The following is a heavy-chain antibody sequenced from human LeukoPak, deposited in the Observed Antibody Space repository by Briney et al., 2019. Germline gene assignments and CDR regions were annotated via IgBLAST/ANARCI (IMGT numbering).Heavy chain of an antibody. J-gene: IGHJ4*02. CDR3: ASLGYSSGWYRDY. D-gene: IGHD6-19*01. Sequence: SETLSLTCAVYGGSFSGYYWSWIRQPPGKGLEWIGYIYYSGSTNYNPSLKSRVTISVDTSKNQFSLKLSSVTAADTAVYYCASLGYSSGWYRDYWGQGTLVTVSS. V-gene: IGHV4-59*01. CDR1: GGSFSGYY. CDR2: IYYSGST.